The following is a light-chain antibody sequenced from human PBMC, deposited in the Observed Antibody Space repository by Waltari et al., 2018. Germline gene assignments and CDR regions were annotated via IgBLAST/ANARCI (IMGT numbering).Light chain of an antibody. CDR2: EVT. CDR3: CSYAGSRIVV. V-gene: IGLV2-23*02. Sequence: QSALTQPASVSGSPGQSITISCTGTSSDVGNYNLVSWYQHHPGKVPKLMIYEVTKRPSGISNRFSGSKSGNTASLTISGLQAEDEGDHYCCSYAGSRIVVFGGGTKMTVL. J-gene: IGLJ2*01. CDR1: SSDVGNYNL.